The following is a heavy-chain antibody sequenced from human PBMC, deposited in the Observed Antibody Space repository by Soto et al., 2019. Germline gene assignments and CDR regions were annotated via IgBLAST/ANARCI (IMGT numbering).Heavy chain of an antibody. CDR1: GFTFSSYA. CDR2: ISYDGSNK. J-gene: IGHJ4*02. CDR3: AGEWSRFGDPGEAPDY. V-gene: IGHV3-30-3*01. Sequence: QVQLVESGGGVVQPGRSLRLSCAASGFTFSSYAMHWVRQAPGKGLEWVAVISYDGSNKYYADSVKGRFTISRDNSKNTLYLQMNSLRAEDTAVYYCAGEWSRFGDPGEAPDYWGQGNLVTVSS. D-gene: IGHD3-10*02.